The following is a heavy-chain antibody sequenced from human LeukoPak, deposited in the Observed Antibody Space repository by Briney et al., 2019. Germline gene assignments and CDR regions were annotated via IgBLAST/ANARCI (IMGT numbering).Heavy chain of an antibody. CDR1: GFTFSSYG. D-gene: IGHD2-15*01. CDR2: IWYDGSNK. J-gene: IGHJ6*02. CDR3: ARDRGGCSGGSRYYYYYGMDV. V-gene: IGHV3-33*01. Sequence: GGSLRLSCAASGFTFSSYGMHWVRQAPGKGLEWVAVIWYDGSNKYYADSVKGRFTISRDNSKNTLYLQMNSLRAEDTAVYYCARDRGGCSGGSRYYYYYGMDVWGQGTTVTVSS.